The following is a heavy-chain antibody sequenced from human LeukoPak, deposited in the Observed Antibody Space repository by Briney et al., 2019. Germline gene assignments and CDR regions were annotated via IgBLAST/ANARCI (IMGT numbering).Heavy chain of an antibody. V-gene: IGHV3-23*01. CDR1: GFTFSSYA. Sequence: GGSLRLSYAASGFTFSSYAMSWVRQAPGKGLEWVSAISGSGGSTYYADSVKGRFTISRDNSKNTLYLQMNSLRAEDTAVYYCATLGYCSSTSCSSGPYYYYGMDVWGQGTTVTVSS. CDR2: ISGSGGST. J-gene: IGHJ6*02. CDR3: ATLGYCSSTSCSSGPYYYYGMDV. D-gene: IGHD2-2*01.